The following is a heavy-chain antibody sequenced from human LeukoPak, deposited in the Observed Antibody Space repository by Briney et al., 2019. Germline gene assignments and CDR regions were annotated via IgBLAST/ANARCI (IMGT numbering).Heavy chain of an antibody. Sequence: GGSLRLSCAASGFTFSTYGMHWVRQAPGKGLEWVALIWYDGNNQYYADSVKGRFTISRDNSRNTVYLQMDSLRPEDTAVYHCAKGGIPTGPYYYFYYMDVWGNGTTVTVSS. D-gene: IGHD3/OR15-3a*01. CDR1: GFTFSTYG. J-gene: IGHJ6*03. V-gene: IGHV3-30*02. CDR3: AKGGIPTGPYYYFYYMDV. CDR2: IWYDGNNQ.